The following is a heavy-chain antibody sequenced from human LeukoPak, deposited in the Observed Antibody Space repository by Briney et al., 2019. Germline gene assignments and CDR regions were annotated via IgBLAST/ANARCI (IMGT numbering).Heavy chain of an antibody. Sequence: GGSLRLSCAASGFTVNSNYMSWVRQAPGKGLDGVSVIYGGGSTYYAESVKGRFTIPRDNAKNSLYLQMNSLRAEDTAVYYCARGLTMIVVVTADAFDIWGQGTMVTVSS. J-gene: IGHJ3*02. V-gene: IGHV3-66*01. CDR3: ARGLTMIVVVTADAFDI. CDR1: GFTVNSNY. CDR2: IYGGGST. D-gene: IGHD3-22*01.